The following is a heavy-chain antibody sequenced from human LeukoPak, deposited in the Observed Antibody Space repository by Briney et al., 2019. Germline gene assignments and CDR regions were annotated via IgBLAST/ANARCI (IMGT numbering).Heavy chain of an antibody. D-gene: IGHD7-27*01. CDR2: IDTSTTYM. CDR1: GFTFSSYS. V-gene: IGHV3-21*01. Sequence: PGGSLRLSCAASGFTFSSYSMNWVRQAPGKGLEWVSSIDTSTTYMTYADSVKGRFTISRDNARNSLYLQMNSLRAEDTAVYYCAREAGTGERWYFDLWGHGTLVTVSS. CDR3: AREAGTGERWYFDL. J-gene: IGHJ2*01.